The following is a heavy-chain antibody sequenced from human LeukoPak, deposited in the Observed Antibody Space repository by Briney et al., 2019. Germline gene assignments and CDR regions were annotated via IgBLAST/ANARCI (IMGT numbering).Heavy chain of an antibody. CDR3: ANEIRPNDY. V-gene: IGHV3-23*01. Sequence: GGSLRLSCVASGFTFSSLWMTWVRQAPGKGLEWLSAISISGDDIYYADSVKGRFTISRDNSKNTLYLQMNSLSADDTAMYYCANEIRPNDYWGQGTLVTVSS. D-gene: IGHD4-17*01. J-gene: IGHJ4*02. CDR2: ISISGDDI. CDR1: GFTFSSLW.